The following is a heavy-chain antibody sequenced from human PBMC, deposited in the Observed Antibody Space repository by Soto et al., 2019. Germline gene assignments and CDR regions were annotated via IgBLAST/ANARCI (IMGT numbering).Heavy chain of an antibody. Sequence: PGGSLRLSCAASGFTFSSYAMSWVRQAPGKGLEWVSSISGSGGSTYYADSVKGRFTISRDNSKNTVYLQMNSLIVEDTAVYYYAKKVLFFPAAPSDRFDPWGQGTLVTVSS. V-gene: IGHV3-23*01. CDR3: AKKVLFFPAAPSDRFDP. D-gene: IGHD2-2*01. CDR1: GFTFSSYA. J-gene: IGHJ5*02. CDR2: ISGSGGST.